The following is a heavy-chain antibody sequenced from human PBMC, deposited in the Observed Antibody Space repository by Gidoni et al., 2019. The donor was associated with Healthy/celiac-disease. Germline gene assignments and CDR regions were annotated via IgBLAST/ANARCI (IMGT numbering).Heavy chain of an antibody. D-gene: IGHD5-12*01. J-gene: IGHJ4*02. V-gene: IGHV3-48*01. CDR1: GFTFSSYS. CDR3: ARGYSGYDWLDAFDY. Sequence: EVQLVESGGGLVQPGGSLRLSCAASGFTFSSYSMNWVRQAPGKGLEWVSYISSSSSTIYYADSVKGRFTISRDNAKNSLYLQMNSLRAEDTAVYYCARGYSGYDWLDAFDYWGQGTLVTVSS. CDR2: ISSSSSTI.